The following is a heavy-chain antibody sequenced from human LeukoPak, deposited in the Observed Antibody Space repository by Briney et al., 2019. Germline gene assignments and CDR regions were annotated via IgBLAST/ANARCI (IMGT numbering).Heavy chain of an antibody. CDR3: ASIAVAGTIDYYYGMDV. CDR2: IYYSGST. J-gene: IGHJ6*02. Sequence: SETLSLTCTVSGGSISSGDYYWSWIRQPPGKGLEWIGYIYYSGSTNYNPSLKSRVTISVDTSKNQFSLKLSSVTAADTAVYYCASIAVAGTIDYYYGMDVWGQGTTVTVSS. CDR1: GGSISSGDYY. D-gene: IGHD6-19*01. V-gene: IGHV4-61*08.